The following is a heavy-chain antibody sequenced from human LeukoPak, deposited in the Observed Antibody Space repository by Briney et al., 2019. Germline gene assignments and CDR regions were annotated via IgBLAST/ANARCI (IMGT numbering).Heavy chain of an antibody. J-gene: IGHJ4*02. CDR3: ARDFLITLRGIAARPFDY. D-gene: IGHD6-6*01. V-gene: IGHV1-18*01. Sequence: ASVKVSCKASGYTFTSYGISWVRQAPGQGLEWMGWISAYNGNTNYAQKLQGRVTMTTDTSTSTAYMELRSLRSDDTAVYYCARDFLITLRGIAARPFDYWGQGTLVTVSP. CDR2: ISAYNGNT. CDR1: GYTFTSYG.